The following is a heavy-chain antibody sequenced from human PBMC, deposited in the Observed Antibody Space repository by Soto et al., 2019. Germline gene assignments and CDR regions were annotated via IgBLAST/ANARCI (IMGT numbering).Heavy chain of an antibody. Sequence: PGGSLRLSCAASGFTFSSYWMSWVRQAPGKGLEWVANIKQDGSEKYYVDSVKGRFTISRDNAKNSLYLQMNSLRAEDTSVYFCARGAAADRFNWFDPWGQGTLVTVSS. CDR3: ARGAAADRFNWFDP. V-gene: IGHV3-7*01. CDR1: GFTFSSYW. J-gene: IGHJ5*02. D-gene: IGHD6-13*01. CDR2: IKQDGSEK.